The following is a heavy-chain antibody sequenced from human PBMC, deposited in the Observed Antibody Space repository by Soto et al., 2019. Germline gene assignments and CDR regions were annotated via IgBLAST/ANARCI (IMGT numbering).Heavy chain of an antibody. CDR3: ARVSGSYYGYYYGMDV. D-gene: IGHD1-26*01. J-gene: IGHJ6*02. V-gene: IGHV1-69*13. CDR1: GGTFSSYA. Sequence: SVKVSCKASGGTFSSYAISWVRQAPGQGLEWMGGIIPIFGTANYAQKFQGRVTITADESTSTAYMELSSLRSEDTAVFYCARVSGSYYGYYYGMDVWGQGTTVTVSS. CDR2: IIPIFGTA.